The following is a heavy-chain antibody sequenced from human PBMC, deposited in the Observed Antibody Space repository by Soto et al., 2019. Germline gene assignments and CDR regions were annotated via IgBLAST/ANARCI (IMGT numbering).Heavy chain of an antibody. J-gene: IGHJ4*02. D-gene: IGHD3-3*01. CDR2: IYYSGST. V-gene: IGHV4-31*03. Sequence: SETLSLTCTVSGGSISSGGYYWSWIRQHPGKGLEWIGYIYYSGSTYYNPSLKSRVTISVDTSKNQFSLKLSSVTAADTAVYYCARAKLRFLEWLSPQGRSLDYWGQGTLVTVSS. CDR1: GGSISSGGYY. CDR3: ARAKLRFLEWLSPQGRSLDY.